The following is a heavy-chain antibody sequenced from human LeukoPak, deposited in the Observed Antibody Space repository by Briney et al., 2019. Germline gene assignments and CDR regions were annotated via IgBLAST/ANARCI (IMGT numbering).Heavy chain of an antibody. V-gene: IGHV1-46*01. CDR2: INPTGTSS. D-gene: IGHD3-10*01. CDR1: GYTFTRHY. Sequence: ASVKVSCKSSGYTFTRHYLHWVRQAPGQGLEWVGLINPTGTSSWSARKFQGRVTLTRDMSTSTDYMELSSLRSEDTAVYYCARDSGTTGEVKFDPWGQGTLVTVSS. J-gene: IGHJ5*02. CDR3: ARDSGTTGEVKFDP.